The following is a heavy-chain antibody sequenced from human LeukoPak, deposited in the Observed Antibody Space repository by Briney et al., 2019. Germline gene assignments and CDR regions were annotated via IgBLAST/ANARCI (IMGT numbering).Heavy chain of an antibody. D-gene: IGHD5-12*01. CDR3: AKGRRSGYDLEFDY. CDR1: GFTFGDHA. V-gene: IGHV3-30*04. Sequence: GRSLRLSCTGSGFTFGDHAMSWVRQAPGKGLEWVAVISFDGSNKFYADSVKGRFTISRENSENTVYLQMNSLRAEDTAVYYCAKGRRSGYDLEFDYWGQGTLVTVSS. CDR2: ISFDGSNK. J-gene: IGHJ4*02.